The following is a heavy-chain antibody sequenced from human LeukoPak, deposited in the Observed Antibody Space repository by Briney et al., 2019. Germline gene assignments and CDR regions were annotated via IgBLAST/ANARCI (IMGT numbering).Heavy chain of an antibody. D-gene: IGHD3-22*01. CDR3: ARDATHGPDSSGYYSDY. CDR1: GFTFSSYW. Sequence: GGSLRLSCAASGFTFSSYWMSWVRQAPGKGLEWVANIKQDGSEKYYVDSVKGRFTVSRDNAKNSLYLQMNSLRAEDTAVYYCARDATHGPDSSGYYSDYWGQGTLVTVSS. J-gene: IGHJ4*02. CDR2: IKQDGSEK. V-gene: IGHV3-7*01.